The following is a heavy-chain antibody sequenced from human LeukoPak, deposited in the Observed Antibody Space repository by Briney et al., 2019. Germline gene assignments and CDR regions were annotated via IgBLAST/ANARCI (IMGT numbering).Heavy chain of an antibody. CDR3: ARDFGRVRVFDY. CDR1: RYNHDTYG. J-gene: IGHJ4*01. V-gene: IGHV1-18*01. CDR2: NSAYNGKT. D-gene: IGHD3-10*01. Sequence: ASVKDSCKASRYNHDTYGFSGVRQAPGQGLEWMGWNSAYNGKTDDAQTFQGRVTMTTDTATSTAYMELRSLRSDDTAVYYCARDFGRVRVFDYWGHGTLVTVSS.